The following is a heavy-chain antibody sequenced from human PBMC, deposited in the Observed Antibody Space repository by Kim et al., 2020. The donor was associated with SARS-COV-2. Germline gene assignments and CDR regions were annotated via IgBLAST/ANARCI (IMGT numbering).Heavy chain of an antibody. D-gene: IGHD3-16*01. CDR2: IYHSGST. V-gene: IGHV4-30-2*01. Sequence: SETLSLTCAVSGGSISSGGYSWSWIRQPPGKGLEWIGYIYHSGSTYYNPSLKSRVTISVDRSKNQFSLKLSSVTAADTAVYYCASQGDYGMDVWGQGTTVTVSS. CDR1: GGSISSGGYS. CDR3: ASQGDYGMDV. J-gene: IGHJ6*02.